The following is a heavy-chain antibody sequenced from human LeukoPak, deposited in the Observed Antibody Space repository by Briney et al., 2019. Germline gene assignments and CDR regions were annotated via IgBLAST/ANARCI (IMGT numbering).Heavy chain of an antibody. CDR1: GFTFSSYS. D-gene: IGHD3-10*01. J-gene: IGHJ6*03. CDR3: ARTGGSGSHYARFYYYYMDV. V-gene: IGHV3-21*04. CDR2: ISRSSSYI. Sequence: PGGSLRLSCAVSGFTFSSYSINWVRQAPGKGLEWVSSISRSSSYIYYADSVRGRFTISRDNARNSLSLQMNSLRAEDTAVYYCARTGGSGSHYARFYYYYMDVWGKGTTVTVSS.